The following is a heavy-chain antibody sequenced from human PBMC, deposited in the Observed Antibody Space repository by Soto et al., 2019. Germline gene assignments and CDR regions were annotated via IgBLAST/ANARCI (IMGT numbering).Heavy chain of an antibody. J-gene: IGHJ4*02. V-gene: IGHV1-69*01. D-gene: IGHD3-16*01. Sequence: QVQLVQSGAEVKKPGSSVKVSCKASGGTFGTYAISWVRQAPGQGLEWMGRIIPMFATANYAQKFQGRVTITADDFTNTVYMEVSSLRSEDTAVYYCATGTPNFGAAVDHWGQGTLVTVSS. CDR1: GGTFGTYA. CDR2: IIPMFATA. CDR3: ATGTPNFGAAVDH.